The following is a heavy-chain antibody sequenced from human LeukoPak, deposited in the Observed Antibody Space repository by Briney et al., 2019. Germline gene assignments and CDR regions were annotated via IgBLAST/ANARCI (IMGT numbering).Heavy chain of an antibody. J-gene: IGHJ6*03. D-gene: IGHD5-18*01. CDR2: IYSGGST. CDR1: GFTVSSNY. CDR3: AKDIGRVDTASTYMDV. V-gene: IGHV3-53*05. Sequence: GGSLRLSCAASGFTVSSNYMSWVRQAPGKGLEWVSVIYSGGSTYYADSVKGRFTISRDNAKNSLYLQMNSLRVEDTALYYCAKDIGRVDTASTYMDVWGKGTTVTVSS.